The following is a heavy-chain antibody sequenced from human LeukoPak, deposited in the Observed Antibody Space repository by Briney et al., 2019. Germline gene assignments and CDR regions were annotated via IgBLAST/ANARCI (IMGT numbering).Heavy chain of an antibody. Sequence: GASVTVSCKASGYTFTSYYMHWVGQAPGQGGEGMGVINPSGGSTSYAQKFQGRVTMTTDMSTSTVYMELSSLRSEDTAVYYCARDYMDTAMGPPAYYFDYWGQGTLVTVSS. CDR3: ARDYMDTAMGPPAYYFDY. J-gene: IGHJ4*02. CDR2: INPSGGST. CDR1: GYTFTSYY. V-gene: IGHV1-46*01. D-gene: IGHD5-18*01.